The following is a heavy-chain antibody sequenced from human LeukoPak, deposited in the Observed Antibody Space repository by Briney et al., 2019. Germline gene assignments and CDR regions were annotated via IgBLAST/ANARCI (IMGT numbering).Heavy chain of an antibody. CDR1: GGPFSGYY. J-gene: IGHJ4*02. D-gene: IGHD3-16*02. CDR3: ARTYDYVWGSYRPPFDY. V-gene: IGHV4-34*01. CDR2: INHSGST. Sequence: SETLSLTCAVYGGPFSGYYWSWIRQPPGKGLEWIGEINHSGSTNYNPSLKSRVTISVDTSKNQFSLKLSSVTAADTAVYYCARTYDYVWGSYRPPFDYWGQGTLVTVSS.